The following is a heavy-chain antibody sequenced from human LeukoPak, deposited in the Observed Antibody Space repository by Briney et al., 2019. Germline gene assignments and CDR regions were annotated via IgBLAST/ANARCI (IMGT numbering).Heavy chain of an antibody. V-gene: IGHV1-2*02. CDR2: INPNSGGT. CDR1: GYTFTGYY. J-gene: IGHJ4*02. D-gene: IGHD6-19*01. Sequence: GASVKVSCKASGYTFTGYYMHWVRQAPGQGLEWMGWINPNSGGTNYAQKFQGRVTMIRNTSISTAYMELSSLRSEDTAVYYCARVVAGNFDYWGQGTLVTVSS. CDR3: ARVVAGNFDY.